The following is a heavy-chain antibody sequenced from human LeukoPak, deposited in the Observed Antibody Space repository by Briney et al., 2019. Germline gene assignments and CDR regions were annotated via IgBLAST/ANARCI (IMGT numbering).Heavy chain of an antibody. D-gene: IGHD3-3*01. V-gene: IGHV1-69*13. J-gene: IGHJ6*02. Sequence: SVKVSCKASGGTFSSYAISWVRQAPGQGLEWMGGIIPIFGTANYAQKFQGRVTITADESTSIAYMELSSLRSEDTAVYYCARSVPHYDFWSGSDYYYYGMDVWGQGTTVTVSS. CDR3: ARSVPHYDFWSGSDYYYYGMDV. CDR1: GGTFSSYA. CDR2: IIPIFGTA.